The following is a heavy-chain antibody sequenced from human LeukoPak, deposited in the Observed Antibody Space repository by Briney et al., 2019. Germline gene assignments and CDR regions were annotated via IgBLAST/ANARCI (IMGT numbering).Heavy chain of an antibody. CDR2: KSYDGSDK. CDR1: GFIFANYA. CDR3: ARYAWSLGPAPGTPLFDY. D-gene: IGHD6-13*01. J-gene: IGHJ4*02. V-gene: IGHV3-30-3*01. Sequence: PGGSLRLSCAAPGFIFANYAMPWVRQAPGKGLECVVLKSYDGSDKYYANSVKGRFTISRDNSDNTLYLQMNSLRAEDTAVYYCARYAWSLGPAPGTPLFDYWGQGTLVTVSS.